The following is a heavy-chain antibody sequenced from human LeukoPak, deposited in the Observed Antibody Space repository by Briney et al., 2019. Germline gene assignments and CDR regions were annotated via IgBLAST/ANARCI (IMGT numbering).Heavy chain of an antibody. Sequence: SETLSLTCTVSGGSISSYYWSWIRQPAGKGLEWIGRIYTSGSTNYNPSLKSRVTMSVDTSKDQFSLKLSSVTAADTAVYYCARDGATRSYYYMDVWGKGTTVTVSS. CDR3: ARDGATRSYYYMDV. V-gene: IGHV4-4*07. J-gene: IGHJ6*03. CDR2: IYTSGST. D-gene: IGHD1-26*01. CDR1: GGSISSYY.